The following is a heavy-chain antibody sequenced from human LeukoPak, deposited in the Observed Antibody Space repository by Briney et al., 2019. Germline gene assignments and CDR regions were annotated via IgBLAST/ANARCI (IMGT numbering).Heavy chain of an antibody. CDR3: AKGHYDTGTFGAFDI. CDR2: ISGSGGST. V-gene: IGHV3-23*01. J-gene: IGHJ3*02. CDR1: GFTFSLHA. D-gene: IGHD3-22*01. Sequence: GASLRLSCAASGFTFSLHAMTWVRQAPGKGLEWVSRISGSGGSTYYADSVKSRFTISRDNSKNTLSLQMNSLRAEDTAVYYCAKGHYDTGTFGAFDIWGQGTMVTVSS.